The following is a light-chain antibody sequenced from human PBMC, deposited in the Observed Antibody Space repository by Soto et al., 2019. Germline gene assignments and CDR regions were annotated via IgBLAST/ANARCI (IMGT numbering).Light chain of an antibody. CDR2: AAS. CDR1: QSVTAR. V-gene: IGKV3-15*01. J-gene: IGKJ1*01. CDR3: QQYAGWPKT. Sequence: EVVMTQSPDSLSVSPGERASLSCRASQSVTARVVWYQQKSGQAPSLLFYAASSRAGGVPARFSGSGSGTEFTLTISSLHSEDFAVYFCQQYAGWPKTFGQGTKVDI.